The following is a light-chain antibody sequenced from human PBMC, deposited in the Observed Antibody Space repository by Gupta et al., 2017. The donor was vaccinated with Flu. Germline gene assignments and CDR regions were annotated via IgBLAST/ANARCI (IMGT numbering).Light chain of an antibody. J-gene: IGKJ1*01. Sequence: DIVMTQSPDSLAVSLGERATNNCKSSQSVLYSSNNKNYLAWYQQKPGQPPKLLIYWASTRESGVPDRFSGSGSGTDFTLTISSLQAEDVAVYYCQQYYSTPRWTFGQGTKVEIK. CDR2: WAS. CDR3: QQYYSTPRWT. V-gene: IGKV4-1*01. CDR1: QSVLYSSNNKNY.